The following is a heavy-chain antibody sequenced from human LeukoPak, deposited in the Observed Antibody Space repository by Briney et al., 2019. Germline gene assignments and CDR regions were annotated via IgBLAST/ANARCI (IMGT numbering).Heavy chain of an antibody. J-gene: IGHJ4*02. CDR2: IIPIFGTA. CDR3: ATDSSGWYQEFDY. V-gene: IGHV1-69*13. D-gene: IGHD6-19*01. Sequence: GASVKVSCKASGGTFSSYAISWVRQAPGQGLEWMGGIIPIFGTANYAQKFQGRVTITADESTSTAYMELSSLRSEDTAVYYCATDSSGWYQEFDYWGQGTLVTVSS. CDR1: GGTFSSYA.